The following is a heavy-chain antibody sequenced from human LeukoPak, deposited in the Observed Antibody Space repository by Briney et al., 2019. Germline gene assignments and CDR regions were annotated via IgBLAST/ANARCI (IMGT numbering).Heavy chain of an antibody. V-gene: IGHV4-59*01. CDR1: GGSISTYY. CDR2: IYHSGST. J-gene: IGHJ1*01. D-gene: IGHD6-6*01. Sequence: SETLSLTCTVSGGSISTYYWNWIRQPPGKGLEWIGYIYHSGSTNYNPSLQSRVAISVDTSKNQFSLNLNSVTAADTAMYYCARGGAARLHFQNWGQGTLVTVSS. CDR3: ARGGAARLHFQN.